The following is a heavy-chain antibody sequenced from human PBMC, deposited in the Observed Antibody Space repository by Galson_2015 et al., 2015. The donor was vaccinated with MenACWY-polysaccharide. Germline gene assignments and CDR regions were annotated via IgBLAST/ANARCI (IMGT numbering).Heavy chain of an antibody. Sequence: SLRLSCAASGVTFSNYGMHWVRQAPGKGLEWLAVIQYDGSNKVYADSVKGRFSISRDNSKNTLYLEMKSLRADDTAVYYCAREGSRIVFHAFDFWGQGTMVTVSS. CDR3: AREGSRIVFHAFDF. CDR2: IQYDGSNK. J-gene: IGHJ3*01. CDR1: GVTFSNYG. V-gene: IGHV3-33*08. D-gene: IGHD2-21*01.